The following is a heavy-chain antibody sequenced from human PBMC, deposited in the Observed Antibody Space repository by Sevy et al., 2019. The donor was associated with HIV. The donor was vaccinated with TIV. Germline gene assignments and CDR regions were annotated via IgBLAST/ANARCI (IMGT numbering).Heavy chain of an antibody. D-gene: IGHD3-22*01. CDR2: IYTSGST. J-gene: IGHJ5*02. CDR1: GGSISSYD. V-gene: IGHV4-4*07. Sequence: SETLSLTCTVSGGSISSYDWSWIRQPAGKGLEWIGRIYTSGSTNYNPALKSRVTMSVDTSKNQFSLKLSSVTAADTAVYYCARETYYYDSSGLPRDWFDPWGQGTLVTVSS. CDR3: ARETYYYDSSGLPRDWFDP.